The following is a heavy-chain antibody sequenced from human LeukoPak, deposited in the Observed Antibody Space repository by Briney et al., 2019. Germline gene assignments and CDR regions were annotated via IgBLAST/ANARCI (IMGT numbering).Heavy chain of an antibody. Sequence: GGSLRLSCAASGITASSHYMTWVRQAPGKGLEWVSVIDSGGSTNSADSVKGRFSVSRDNSKNTLYLQMNSLRVEDTAVYYCARTYGDYDYYYGMDVWGQGTTVTVSS. J-gene: IGHJ6*01. CDR1: GITASSHY. V-gene: IGHV3-66*01. CDR2: IDSGGST. CDR3: ARTYGDYDYYYGMDV. D-gene: IGHD4-17*01.